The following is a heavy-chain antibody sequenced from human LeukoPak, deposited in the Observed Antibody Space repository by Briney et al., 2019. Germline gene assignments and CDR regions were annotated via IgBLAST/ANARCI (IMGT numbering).Heavy chain of an antibody. J-gene: IGHJ6*02. CDR1: GFTFSYYD. D-gene: IGHD5-18*01. V-gene: IGHV3-33*01. Sequence: GRSLRLSCAASGFTFSYYDMHWVRRAPDKWLEWVAVIWYDGSNKYYADSVKGRLTISRDISKNTLNLQMNSLRVEDTAVYYCARDVSRGYLRPLDVWGQGTTVTVSS. CDR2: IWYDGSNK. CDR3: ARDVSRGYLRPLDV.